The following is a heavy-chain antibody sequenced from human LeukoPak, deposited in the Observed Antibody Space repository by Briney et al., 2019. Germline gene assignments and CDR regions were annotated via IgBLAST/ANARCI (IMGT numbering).Heavy chain of an antibody. CDR1: SYNFRNYW. D-gene: IGHD3-16*01. V-gene: IGHV5-51*01. CDR2: IYPGGSET. J-gene: IGHJ5*02. Sequence: GESLKISCKASSYNFRNYWIGWVRQMPGKGLEWMGIIYPGGSETQYMPSFEGQVTISVDESTSTVYLQWSTLKASDTAMYYCARRNYYDVWFDPWGQGTLVTVSS. CDR3: ARRNYYDVWFDP.